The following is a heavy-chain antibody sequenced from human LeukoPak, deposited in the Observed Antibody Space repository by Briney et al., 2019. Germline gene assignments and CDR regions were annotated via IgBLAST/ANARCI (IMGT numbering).Heavy chain of an antibody. D-gene: IGHD3-9*01. Sequence: PGESLKISCRGSGYSFTSYWIGWVRQMPGKGLEWMGIIYPGDSDTRYSPSFQGQVTISADKSISTAYLQWSSLKASDTAMYYCARHRNDILTGYYNGDAFDIWGQGTMVTVSS. CDR3: ARHRNDILTGYYNGDAFDI. CDR1: GYSFTSYW. CDR2: IYPGDSDT. J-gene: IGHJ3*02. V-gene: IGHV5-51*01.